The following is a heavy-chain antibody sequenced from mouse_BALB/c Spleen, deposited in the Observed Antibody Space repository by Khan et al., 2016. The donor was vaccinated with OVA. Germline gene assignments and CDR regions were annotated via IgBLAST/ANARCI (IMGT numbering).Heavy chain of an antibody. CDR2: VSTGGSYT. CDR3: TRLAYYYDSEGFAY. Sequence: EVQGVESGGDLVKPGGSLKLSCAASGFTFSTYGMSWVRQAPDKRLEWVATVSTGGSYTYYPDSVKGRFTISRDNAKNTLYLQMSGRRSEDTAMFYCTRLAYYYDSEGFAYWGQGTLVTVSA. CDR1: GFTFSTYG. J-gene: IGHJ3*01. V-gene: IGHV5-6*01. D-gene: IGHD1-1*01.